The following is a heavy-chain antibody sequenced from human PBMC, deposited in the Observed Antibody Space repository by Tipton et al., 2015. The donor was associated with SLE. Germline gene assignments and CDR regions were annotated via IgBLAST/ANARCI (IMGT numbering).Heavy chain of an antibody. CDR1: GGSISSYY. J-gene: IGHJ4*02. V-gene: IGHV4-59*12. D-gene: IGHD4-23*01. CDR2: IYYSGST. Sequence: LRLSCTVSGGSISSYYWSWIRQPPGKGLEWIGYIYYSGSTNYNPSLKSRVTISVDTSKNQFSLKLSSVTAADTAVYYCARHGGYYFDYWGQGTLVTVSS. CDR3: ARHGGYYFDY.